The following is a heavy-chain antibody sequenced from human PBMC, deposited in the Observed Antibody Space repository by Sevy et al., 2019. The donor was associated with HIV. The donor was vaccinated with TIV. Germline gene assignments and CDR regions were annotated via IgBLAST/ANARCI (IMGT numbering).Heavy chain of an antibody. CDR2: IRYDGSNK. D-gene: IGHD6-13*01. V-gene: IGHV3-33*01. J-gene: IGHJ4*02. CDR1: GFTFSSYG. Sequence: GGSLRLSCAASGFTFSSYGMHWVRQAPGKGLEWVAVIRYDGSNKYYADSVKGRFTISRDNSKNPLYLQMNSLRAEDTAEYYCARDEGQQFDYWGQGTLVTVSS. CDR3: ARDEGQQFDY.